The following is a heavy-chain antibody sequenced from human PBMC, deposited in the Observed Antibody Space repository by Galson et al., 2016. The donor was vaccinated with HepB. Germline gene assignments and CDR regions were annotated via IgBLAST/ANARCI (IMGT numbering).Heavy chain of an antibody. D-gene: IGHD1-1*01. J-gene: IGHJ3*01. CDR3: SREIYSWNDAGAFDF. CDR2: IHYSGNT. CDR1: GFTFSRYE. Sequence: LRLSCAASGFTFSRYEMNWVRQHPGKGLEWIGYIHYSGNTYYNPSLKSRLTISVDTSKNQFSLRLSSVTAADTAVYYCSREIYSWNDAGAFDFWGQGTVVTVSS. V-gene: IGHV4-31*02.